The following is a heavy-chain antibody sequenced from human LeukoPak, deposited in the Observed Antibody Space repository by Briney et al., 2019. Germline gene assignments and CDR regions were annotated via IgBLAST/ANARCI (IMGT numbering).Heavy chain of an antibody. V-gene: IGHV1-69*01. CDR1: GGTFSSYA. Sequence: SVKVSCKASGGTFSSYAISWVRQTPGQGLEWMGGIIPIFGTANYAQKFQGRVTITADESTSTAYMELSSLRSEDTAVYYCARVGYCSSTSCHYFDYWGQGTLVTVSS. CDR3: ARVGYCSSTSCHYFDY. J-gene: IGHJ4*02. CDR2: IIPIFGTA. D-gene: IGHD2-2*01.